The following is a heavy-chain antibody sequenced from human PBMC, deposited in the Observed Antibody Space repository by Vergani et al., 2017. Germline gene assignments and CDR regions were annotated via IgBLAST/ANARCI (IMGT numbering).Heavy chain of an antibody. CDR3: ARDPYRRYFDY. CDR1: GYTFTGYY. CDR2: INPHSGGT. V-gene: IGHV1-2*02. J-gene: IGHJ4*02. D-gene: IGHD1-26*01. Sequence: QVQLVQSGAEVKKPGASVKVSCKASGYTFTGYYLQWVRQAPGQGLEWMGWINPHSGGTHYAQKFQGRVTMTRDTSISTAYLELSRLRSDDTAVYYCARDPYRRYFDYWGQGTLVTVSS.